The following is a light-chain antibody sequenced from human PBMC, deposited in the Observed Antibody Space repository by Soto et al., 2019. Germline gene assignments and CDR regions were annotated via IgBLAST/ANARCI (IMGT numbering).Light chain of an antibody. J-gene: IGLJ1*01. CDR2: EVS. CDR3: SSYTSSNTPLV. Sequence: LTQPASVSGSPGQSITISCTGTSSDVGGFNYVSWYQQHPGQAPKLLISEVSNRPSGVSNRFSGSKSGNTASLTISGLQAEDEADYYCSSYTSSNTPLVFGTGTKVTAL. CDR1: SSDVGGFNY. V-gene: IGLV2-14*01.